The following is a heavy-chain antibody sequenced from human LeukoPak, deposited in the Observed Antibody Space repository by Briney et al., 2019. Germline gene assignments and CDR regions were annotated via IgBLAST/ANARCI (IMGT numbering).Heavy chain of an antibody. D-gene: IGHD6-13*01. CDR1: GGSISSYY. CDR3: ARLSLYSSSWYPYYMDV. CDR2: IYYSGST. Sequence: SETLSLTCTVSGGSISSYYWSWIRQPPGKGLEWIGYIYYSGSTNYNPSLKSRVTISVDTSKNQFSLKLSSVTAADTAVYYCARLSLYSSSWYPYYMDVWGNGTTVTVSS. J-gene: IGHJ6*03. V-gene: IGHV4-59*01.